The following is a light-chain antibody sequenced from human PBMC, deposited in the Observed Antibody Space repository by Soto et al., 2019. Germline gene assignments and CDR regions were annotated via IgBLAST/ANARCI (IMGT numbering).Light chain of an antibody. J-gene: IGKJ1*01. CDR1: QSVSSY. CDR2: DAS. Sequence: EIVLPQSPGTLVLSPGDRATLSCRASQSVSSYLAWYQQKPGQAPRLLIYDASNRATGIPARFSGSGSGTDFTLTISSLEPEDFAVYYCQQRSNWFGQGTK. V-gene: IGKV3-11*01. CDR3: QQRSNW.